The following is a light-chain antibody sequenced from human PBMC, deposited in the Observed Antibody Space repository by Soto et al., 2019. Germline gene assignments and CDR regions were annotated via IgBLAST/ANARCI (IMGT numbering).Light chain of an antibody. J-gene: IGKJ1*01. Sequence: DIRMTQSPSTLSAFVGDRVTITCRASQSISLSLAWYQQKPGKAPDLLISDASNLERGVPSRFSGSGSGTEFTPTISSLQPDDFATYYCQQYNSYWSFGPGTKG. CDR1: QSISLS. CDR2: DAS. CDR3: QQYNSYWS. V-gene: IGKV1-5*01.